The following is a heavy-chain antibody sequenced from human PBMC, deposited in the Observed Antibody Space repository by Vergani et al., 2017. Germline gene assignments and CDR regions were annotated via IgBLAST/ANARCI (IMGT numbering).Heavy chain of an antibody. Sequence: EVQLVESGGGLVQPGGSLRLSCAASGFTFSSYSVNWVRQAPGKGMEWVSHISRDSSNKMYADSVKGRFTISRDNAKKSLYLQMNSLRDEDTAGYYCAIMSQMSATGGSEVFDFWGQGTMVTVSS. CDR1: GFTFSSYS. D-gene: IGHD3-16*01. CDR2: ISRDSSNK. J-gene: IGHJ3*01. V-gene: IGHV3-48*02. CDR3: AIMSQMSATGGSEVFDF.